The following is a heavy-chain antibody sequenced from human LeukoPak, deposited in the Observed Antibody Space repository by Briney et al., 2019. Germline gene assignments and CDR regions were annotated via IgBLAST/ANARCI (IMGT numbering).Heavy chain of an antibody. CDR3: ARGGIFGVLIRLDP. V-gene: IGHV3-7*03. CDR2: INQDGSDK. CDR1: GFTFSSYW. Sequence: GGSLRLSCAASGFTFSSYWMSWVRQAPGKGLEWVANINQDGSDKNYVDSLKGRFTISRDNAKNSVYLQMNSLRAEDTALYFCARGGIFGVLIRLDPWGQGTLVTVSS. J-gene: IGHJ5*02. D-gene: IGHD3-3*01.